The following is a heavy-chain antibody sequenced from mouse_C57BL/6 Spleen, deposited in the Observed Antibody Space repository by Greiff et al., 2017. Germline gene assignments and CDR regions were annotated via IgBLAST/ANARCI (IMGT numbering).Heavy chain of an antibody. CDR2: IDPSDSYT. D-gene: IGHD2-4*01. Sequence: VQLQQPGAELVMPGDSVKLSCQASGYTFTSYWMHWVKQRPGQGLEWIGEIDPSDSYTKYNQTFKGKSTLTVDKSSSTAYMQLSSLTSEDSAVYYCARGDDYAAMDYGGQGTSVTVSS. CDR1: GYTFTSYW. J-gene: IGHJ4*01. CDR3: ARGDDYAAMDY. V-gene: IGHV1-69*01.